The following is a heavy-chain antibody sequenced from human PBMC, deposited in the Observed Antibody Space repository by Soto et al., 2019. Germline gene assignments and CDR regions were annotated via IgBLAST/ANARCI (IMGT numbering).Heavy chain of an antibody. J-gene: IGHJ3*02. Sequence: GGSLRLSCAASGFTFSSYSMNWVRQAPGKGLEWVSSISSSSSYIYYADSVKGRFTISRDNAKNSLYLQMNSLRAEDTAVYYCAGRADYDILTGYYYGAFDIWGQGTMVTVSS. CDR3: AGRADYDILTGYYYGAFDI. CDR1: GFTFSSYS. D-gene: IGHD3-9*01. V-gene: IGHV3-21*01. CDR2: ISSSSSYI.